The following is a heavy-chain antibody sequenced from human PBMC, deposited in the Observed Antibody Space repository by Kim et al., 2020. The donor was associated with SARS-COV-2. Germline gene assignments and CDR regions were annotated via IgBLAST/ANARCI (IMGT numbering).Heavy chain of an antibody. J-gene: IGHJ4*02. CDR2: ISYDGSNK. CDR1: GFTFSSYA. V-gene: IGHV3-30*04. Sequence: GGSLRLSCAASGFTFSSYAMHWVRQAPGKGLEWVAVISYDGSNKYYADSVKGRFTISRDNSKNTLYLQMNSLRAEDTAVYYCARVFRNYYYHSNTLVEGYFDYWGQGTLVTVSS. CDR3: ARVFRNYYYHSNTLVEGYFDY. D-gene: IGHD3-22*01.